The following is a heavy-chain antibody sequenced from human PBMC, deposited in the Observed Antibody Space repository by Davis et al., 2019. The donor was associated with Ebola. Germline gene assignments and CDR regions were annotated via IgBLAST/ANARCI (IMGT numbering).Heavy chain of an antibody. J-gene: IGHJ4*02. Sequence: GESLKISCAASGFIFSSYVMSWVRQAPGKGLEWVSTLGTSADTYYADSVKGRFIISRDNSKNTLYLQMNSLRAEDTAVYYCAKGSVEWLFDYWGQGTLVTVSS. V-gene: IGHV3-23*01. CDR2: LGTSADT. CDR1: GFIFSSYV. CDR3: AKGSVEWLFDY. D-gene: IGHD3-3*01.